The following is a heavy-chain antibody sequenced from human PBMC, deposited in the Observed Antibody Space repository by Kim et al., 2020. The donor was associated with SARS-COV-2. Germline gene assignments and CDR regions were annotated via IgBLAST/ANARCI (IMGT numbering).Heavy chain of an antibody. V-gene: IGHV3-48*02. CDR3: VRDRMGGAFDI. D-gene: IGHD3-16*01. Sequence: IYYADSVKGRFTTTKDNATNSLHLQMNSLKDEETAVYHCVRDRMGGAFDIWGQGTLVTVSS. J-gene: IGHJ3*02. CDR2: I.